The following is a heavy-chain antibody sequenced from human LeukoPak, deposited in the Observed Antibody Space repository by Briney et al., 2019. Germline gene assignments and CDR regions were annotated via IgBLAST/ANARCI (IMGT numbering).Heavy chain of an antibody. CDR3: ARGPRGRRGYNLIPFDY. Sequence: SETLSLTCTVSGGSISWSSYYWGWIRQPPGKGLEWIGNIYYSGSTNYNPSLKSRVTISVDTSKNQFSLKLSSVTAADTAVYYCARGPRGRRGYNLIPFDYWGQGTLLTVSS. CDR1: GGSISWSSYY. V-gene: IGHV4-39*07. CDR2: IYYSGST. D-gene: IGHD5-24*01. J-gene: IGHJ4*02.